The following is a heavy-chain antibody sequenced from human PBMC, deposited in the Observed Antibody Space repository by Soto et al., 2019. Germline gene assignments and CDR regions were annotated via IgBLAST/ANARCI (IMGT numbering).Heavy chain of an antibody. CDR2: IKQDGSEK. CDR1: GFTFSSYW. V-gene: IGHV3-7*01. J-gene: IGHJ6*03. CDR3: ASLVVPAVGSWYYYYYMDV. D-gene: IGHD2-2*01. Sequence: PGGSLRLSCAASGFTFSSYWMSWVRQAPGKGLEWVANIKQDGSEKYYVDSVKGRFTISRDNAKNSLYLQMNSLRDEDTAVYYCASLVVPAVGSWYYYYYMDVWGKGTPVTVSS.